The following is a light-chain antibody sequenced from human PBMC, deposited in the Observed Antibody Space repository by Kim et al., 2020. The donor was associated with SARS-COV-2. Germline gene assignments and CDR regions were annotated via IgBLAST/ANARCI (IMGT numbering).Light chain of an antibody. Sequence: SISLSWSGTSSDVGGYNFVAWYRQDPCKAPKLMIYDGSKRPSGVSSRFSGSKSDDTAALIISGLQAEDEADYYCSSYTSSHTVVFGGGTQLTVL. J-gene: IGLJ2*01. CDR1: SSDVGGYNF. CDR2: DGS. V-gene: IGLV2-14*04. CDR3: SSYTSSHTVV.